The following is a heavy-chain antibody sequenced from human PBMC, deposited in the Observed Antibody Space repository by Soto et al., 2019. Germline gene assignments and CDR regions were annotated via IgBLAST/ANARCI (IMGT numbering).Heavy chain of an antibody. J-gene: IGHJ6*04. D-gene: IGHD6-13*01. CDR3: ARVPTKLLRGIAAAGGVPSGMDG. Sequence: GGSLRLSCAASGFTFSSYSMNWVRQAPGKGLEWVSYISSSSSTIYYADSVKGRFTISRDNAKNSLYLQMNSLRDEDTAVYYWARVPTKLLRGIAAAGGVPSGMDGGGKGTPVTVS. CDR1: GFTFSSYS. V-gene: IGHV3-48*02. CDR2: ISSSSSTI.